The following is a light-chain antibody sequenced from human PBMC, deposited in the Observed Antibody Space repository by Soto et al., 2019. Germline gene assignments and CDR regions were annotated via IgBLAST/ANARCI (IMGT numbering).Light chain of an antibody. J-gene: IGKJ4*01. V-gene: IGKV3-11*01. CDR3: QQRSNWPPSLT. CDR2: DAS. CDR1: QSVSSY. Sequence: EIVLTQSPATLSLSPGERATLSCRASQSVSSYLAWYQQKPGQAPRLLIYDASNRATGIRARFSGSGAETDFTLTISSLEPEDFAVYYCQQRSNWPPSLTFGGGTKVEIK.